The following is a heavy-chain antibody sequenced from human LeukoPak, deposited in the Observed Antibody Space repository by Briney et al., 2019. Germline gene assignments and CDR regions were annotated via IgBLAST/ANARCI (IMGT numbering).Heavy chain of an antibody. Sequence: ASVKVPCKASGGTFSSYAISWVRQAPGQGLEWMGGIIPIFGTANYAQKFQGRVTITADESTSTAYMELSSLKYEDTAVYYCASEGDYWGQGTLVTVSS. V-gene: IGHV1-69*13. CDR2: IIPIFGTA. J-gene: IGHJ4*02. CDR1: GGTFSSYA. CDR3: ASEGDY.